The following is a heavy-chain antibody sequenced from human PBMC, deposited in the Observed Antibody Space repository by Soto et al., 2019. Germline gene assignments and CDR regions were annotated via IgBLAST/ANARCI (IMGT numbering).Heavy chain of an antibody. Sequence: SETLSFTCIVSGGSISSSSYYWGWIRQPPGKGREWIGSIYYSGSTSYNPSLRSRDTISVDTSKNQFSLTLSSVTAADTAVSYCPRHRARNWFDPCGQGTQVTFSA. V-gene: IGHV4-39*01. CDR1: GGSISSSSYY. CDR3: PRHRARNWFDP. CDR2: IYYSGST. D-gene: IGHD6-6*01. J-gene: IGHJ5*02.